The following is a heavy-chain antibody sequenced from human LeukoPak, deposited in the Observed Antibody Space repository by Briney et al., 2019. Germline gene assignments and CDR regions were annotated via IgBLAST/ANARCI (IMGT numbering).Heavy chain of an antibody. D-gene: IGHD1-26*01. Sequence: GRSLRLSCAASKFTFSSFVMHWVRQAPGKGLEWVSAISGSGGSTYYADSVKGRFTISIDNSKNTLYLQMNSLRAEDTAVYYCAKGGASLDYWGQGTLVTVSS. V-gene: IGHV3-23*01. CDR1: KFTFSSFV. CDR2: ISGSGGST. CDR3: AKGGASLDY. J-gene: IGHJ4*02.